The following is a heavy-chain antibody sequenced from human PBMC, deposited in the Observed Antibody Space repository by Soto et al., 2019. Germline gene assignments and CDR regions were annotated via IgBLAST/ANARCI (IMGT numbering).Heavy chain of an antibody. D-gene: IGHD2-15*01. CDR3: AREYCSGSSCYYLDY. Sequence: GESLKISCKGSGYSFTSYWISWVRQMPGKGLEWMGRIDPSDSYINYSPSFQGHVTISADKSISTAYLQWSSLKASDTAVYYCAREYCSGSSCYYLDYWGQGTLVTVSS. V-gene: IGHV5-10-1*01. J-gene: IGHJ4*02. CDR2: IDPSDSYI. CDR1: GYSFTSYW.